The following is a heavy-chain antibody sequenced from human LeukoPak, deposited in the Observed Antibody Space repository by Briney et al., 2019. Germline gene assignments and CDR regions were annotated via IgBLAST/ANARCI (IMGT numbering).Heavy chain of an antibody. CDR2: ISSSGSTI. Sequence: GGSLRLSCAASGFTFSDYYMSWIRQAPGKGLEWVSYISSSGSTIYYADSVKGRFTISRDNAKNSLYLQMNSLRAEDTAVYYCARVGETYYYDSSGYLLDYWGQGTLVTVSS. CDR1: GFTFSDYY. CDR3: ARVGETYYYDSSGYLLDY. J-gene: IGHJ4*02. V-gene: IGHV3-11*04. D-gene: IGHD3-22*01.